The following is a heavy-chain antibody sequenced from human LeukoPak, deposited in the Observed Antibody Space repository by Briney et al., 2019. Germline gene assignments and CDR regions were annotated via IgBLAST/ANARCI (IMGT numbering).Heavy chain of an antibody. CDR2: ISDIGAST. CDR3: ARKGNGALDI. V-gene: IGHV3-23*01. Sequence: GGSLRLSCAPSGFIFSNYAMSWVRQAPGKGLEWVSDISDIGASTNYVGSVKGRFTISRDNSKNMLYMQMNSLRAEDTAIYYCARKGNGALDIWRQGTMVAVSS. J-gene: IGHJ3*02. CDR1: GFIFSNYA.